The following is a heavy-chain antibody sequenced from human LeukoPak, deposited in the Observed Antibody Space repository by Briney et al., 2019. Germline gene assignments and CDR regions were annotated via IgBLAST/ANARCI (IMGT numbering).Heavy chain of an antibody. CDR3: AKDTESSMVRGVMGY. Sequence: PGGSLRLSCAASGFTFSSYAMSWVRQAPGKGLEWVSAISGSGGSTYYADSVKGRFTISRANSKNTLYLQMNSLRAEDTAVYYCAKDTESSMVRGVMGYWGQGTLVTVSS. J-gene: IGHJ4*02. CDR1: GFTFSSYA. CDR2: ISGSGGST. V-gene: IGHV3-23*01. D-gene: IGHD3-10*01.